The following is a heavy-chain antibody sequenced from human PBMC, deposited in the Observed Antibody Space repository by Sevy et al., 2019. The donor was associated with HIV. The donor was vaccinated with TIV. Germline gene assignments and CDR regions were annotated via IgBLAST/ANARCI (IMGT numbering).Heavy chain of an antibody. CDR2: IYSGGST. J-gene: IGHJ4*02. CDR3: ARERRGSYLDY. Sequence: GGSLRLSCAASGFTVSSNYMSWVRQAPGKGLEWVSVIYSGGSTYYADSVKGRFTISRDNSKNTLYLQMNSLRAEDTAVYYCARERRGSYLDYWGQGTLVTVSS. CDR1: GFTVSSNY. D-gene: IGHD1-26*01. V-gene: IGHV3-53*01.